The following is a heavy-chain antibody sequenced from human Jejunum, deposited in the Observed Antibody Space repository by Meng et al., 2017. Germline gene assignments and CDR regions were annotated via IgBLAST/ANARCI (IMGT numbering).Heavy chain of an antibody. J-gene: IGHJ4*02. CDR3: VHAPSGHELLDFDN. CDR2: IYWDDDK. V-gene: IGHV2-5*02. D-gene: IGHD1-26*01. Sequence: QIHSKESRHTQATPTQTLTLTCTLSQFSLSNCGMAVGWIRPYPGKTLEWLALIYWDDDKRYSPSLMNRLTITKETSKTQVSLTMTNMLPVDTGTYYCVHAPSGHELLDFDNWGQGILVTVSS. CDR1: QFSLSNCGMA.